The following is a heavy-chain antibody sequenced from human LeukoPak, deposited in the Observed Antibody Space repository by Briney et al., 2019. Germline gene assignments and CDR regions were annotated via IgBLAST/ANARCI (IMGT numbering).Heavy chain of an antibody. CDR3: ARRPVRYGFDP. J-gene: IGHJ5*02. Sequence: SETLSLTCTVSGGSVSRYYWSWIRQSAGKGLEWIGRIYNSGSTTYNPSLKSRVTISVDTSKNQFSLKLSSVTAADTAVYYCARRPVRYGFDPWGQGTLVTVSS. V-gene: IGHV4-4*07. CDR2: IYNSGST. CDR1: GGSVSRYY. D-gene: IGHD5-12*01.